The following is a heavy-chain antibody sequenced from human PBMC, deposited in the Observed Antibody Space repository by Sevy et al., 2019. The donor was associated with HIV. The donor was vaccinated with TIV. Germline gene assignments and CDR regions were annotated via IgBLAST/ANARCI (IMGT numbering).Heavy chain of an antibody. D-gene: IGHD2-2*01. J-gene: IGHJ4*02. Sequence: GGSLRLSCVASGFTFSSYTMNWVRQAPGKGLEWVSSISSSSSYIFYAGSVKGRFTISRDNAKNSLYLQMNSLRDEDTAEYYCARGGCTSSSCYLFDYWGQGTLVTVSS. CDR1: GFTFSSYT. V-gene: IGHV3-21*01. CDR2: ISSSSSYI. CDR3: ARGGCTSSSCYLFDY.